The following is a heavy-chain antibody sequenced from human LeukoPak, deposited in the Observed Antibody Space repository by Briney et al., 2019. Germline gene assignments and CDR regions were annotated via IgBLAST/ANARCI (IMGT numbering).Heavy chain of an antibody. CDR1: GFTVSSNY. J-gene: IGHJ4*02. D-gene: IGHD3-9*01. CDR2: ISGSGGST. CDR3: AKVLQGRYFDWLAGYYFDY. V-gene: IGHV3-23*01. Sequence: GGSLRLSCAASGFTVSSNYMSWVRQAPGKGLEWVSAISGSGGSTYYADSVKGRFTISRDNSKNTLYLQMNSLRAEDTAVYYCAKVLQGRYFDWLAGYYFDYWGQGTLVTVSS.